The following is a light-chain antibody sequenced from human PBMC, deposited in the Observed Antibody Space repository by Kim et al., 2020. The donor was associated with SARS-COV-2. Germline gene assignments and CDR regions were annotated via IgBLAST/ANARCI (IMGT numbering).Light chain of an antibody. CDR2: DVN. CDR3: CSFAGTYTYV. V-gene: IGLV2-11*03. J-gene: IGLJ1*01. Sequence: GQSVTIFCTGTSSDVGGYDFVSWYQQVPGKVPKVTIYDVNQRPSGVPDRFSGSKSGSTATLTISGLQAEDEADYYCCSFAGTYTYVFGSGTKVTVL. CDR1: SSDVGGYDF.